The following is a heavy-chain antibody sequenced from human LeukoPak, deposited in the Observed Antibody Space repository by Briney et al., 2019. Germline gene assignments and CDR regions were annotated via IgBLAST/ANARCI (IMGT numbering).Heavy chain of an antibody. CDR1: GGTFSTYA. CDR2: TIPLFPTA. CDR3: ARVIEYYYDSSGYDAFKI. J-gene: IGHJ3*02. Sequence: SVKVSCKASGGTFSTYAIGWVRQAPGQGLEWMGSTIPLFPTANYAQKFQGRVTITADKSTSTAYTELNSLRSEDTAVYYCARVIEYYYDSSGYDAFKIWGQGKMVPVSS. V-gene: IGHV1-69*06. D-gene: IGHD3-22*01.